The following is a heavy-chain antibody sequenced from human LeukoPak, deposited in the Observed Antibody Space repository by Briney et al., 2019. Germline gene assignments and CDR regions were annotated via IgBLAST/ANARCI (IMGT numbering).Heavy chain of an antibody. D-gene: IGHD1-26*01. CDR1: GGSISSSSYY. V-gene: IGHV4-39*01. CDR3: ARRSGSSPHFDY. Sequence: SETLSLTCTVSGGSISSSSYYWGWIRQPPGKGLEWIGSIYYSGSTYYNPSLKSRVTISVDTSKSQFSLKLSSVTAADTAVYYCARRSGSSPHFDYWGQGTLVTVSS. CDR2: IYYSGST. J-gene: IGHJ4*02.